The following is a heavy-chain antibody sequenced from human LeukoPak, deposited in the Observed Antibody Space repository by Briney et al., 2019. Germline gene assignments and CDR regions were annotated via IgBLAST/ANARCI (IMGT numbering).Heavy chain of an antibody. D-gene: IGHD1-26*01. V-gene: IGHV3-30*18. Sequence: HPGRSLRPSCAASGFTFSSYGMHWVRQAPGKGLEWVAVISYDGSNKYYADSVKGRFTISRDNSKNTLYLQMNSLRAEDTAVYYCVKDKLGGGSYPINYFDYWGQGTLVTVSS. CDR2: ISYDGSNK. J-gene: IGHJ4*02. CDR1: GFTFSSYG. CDR3: VKDKLGGGSYPINYFDY.